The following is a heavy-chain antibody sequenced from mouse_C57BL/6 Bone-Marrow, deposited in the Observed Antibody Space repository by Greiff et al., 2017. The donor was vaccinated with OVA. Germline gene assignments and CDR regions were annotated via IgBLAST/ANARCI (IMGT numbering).Heavy chain of an antibody. CDR1: GYSITSGYY. V-gene: IGHV3-6*01. D-gene: IGHD1-1*01. CDR3: ARRGSPHYCDY. Sequence: EVKLQESGPGLVKPSQSLSLTCSVTGYSITSGYYWNWIRQFPGNKLEWMGYISYDGSNNYNPSLKNRISITLDTSKNQFFLKLNSVTTEDTATYYCARRGSPHYCDYWGQGTTLTVSS. J-gene: IGHJ2*01. CDR2: ISYDGSN.